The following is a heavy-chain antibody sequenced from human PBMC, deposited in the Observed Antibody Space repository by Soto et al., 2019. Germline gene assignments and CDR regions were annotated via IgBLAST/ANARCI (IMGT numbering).Heavy chain of an antibody. CDR2: IYYSGST. Sequence: QVQLQESGPGLVKPSETLSLTCTVSGGSISSYYWSWIRQPPGKGLEWIGYIYYSGSTNYNPSLKSRAPLPVATSRNQCSLKLRSVTAADTAVYYFARVRGPKKTYYYYSSGYHPWYFDLWGRGTLVTVSS. CDR1: GGSISSYY. V-gene: IGHV4-59*01. D-gene: IGHD3-22*01. J-gene: IGHJ2*01. CDR3: ARVRGPKKTYYYYSSGYHPWYFDL.